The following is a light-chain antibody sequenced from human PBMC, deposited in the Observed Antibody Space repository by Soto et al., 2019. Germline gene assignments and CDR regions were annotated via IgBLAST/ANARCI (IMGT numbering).Light chain of an antibody. CDR3: QQYNSWPLT. CDR1: QGFSSN. Sequence: EIVMTQSPATLSVSPGDRATLSCRASQGFSSNLAWYQQKPGQAPRLLIYGASTRATGIPARFSGSESGTEFTLTISSLQSEDFAVYYCQQYNSWPLTFGGGTKVEIK. CDR2: GAS. J-gene: IGKJ4*01. V-gene: IGKV3-15*01.